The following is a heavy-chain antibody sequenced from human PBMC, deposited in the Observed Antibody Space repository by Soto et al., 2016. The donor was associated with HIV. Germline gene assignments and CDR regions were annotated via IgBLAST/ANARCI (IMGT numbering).Heavy chain of an antibody. D-gene: IGHD2-2*02. CDR1: GFSFSHTW. J-gene: IGHJ4*02. V-gene: IGHV3-15*01. CDR2: IKSKIDGGTT. Sequence: EVQLVESGGGLVKPGGSLRLSCAASGFSFSHTWMSWVRQAPGKGLEWVGRIKSKIDGGTTDYAAPVKGRFTISRDDSKNLLHVQMNSLKTEDTAVYFCTSDRPYTLQFDYWGREPWSPSPQ. CDR3: TSDRPYTLQFDY.